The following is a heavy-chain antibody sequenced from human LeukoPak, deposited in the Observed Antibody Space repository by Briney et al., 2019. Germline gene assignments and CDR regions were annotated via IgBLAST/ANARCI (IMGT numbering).Heavy chain of an antibody. CDR2: INHSGST. D-gene: IGHD3-9*01. Sequence: SETLSLTCAVYGGSFSGYYWSWIRQPPEKGLEWIGEINHSGSTNYNPSLKSRVTISVDTSKNQFSLKLSSVTAADTAVYYCARGLYDILTGYYLYNWFDPWGQGTLVTVSS. CDR3: ARGLYDILTGYYLYNWFDP. V-gene: IGHV4-34*01. CDR1: GGSFSGYY. J-gene: IGHJ5*02.